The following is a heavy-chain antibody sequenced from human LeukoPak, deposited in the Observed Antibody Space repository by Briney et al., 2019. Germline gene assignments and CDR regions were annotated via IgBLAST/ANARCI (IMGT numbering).Heavy chain of an antibody. V-gene: IGHV4-31*03. J-gene: IGHJ4*02. CDR1: GGSISSGDYY. CDR2: IYYSGST. Sequence: PSETLSLTCTLSGGSISSGDYYWSWIRQHPGKGLEWIGYIYYSGSTYYNPSLKSRVTISLDTSKNQFSLKLSSVTAADTAVYYCARDQEGSGTDYWGQGTLVTVSS. D-gene: IGHD3-10*01. CDR3: ARDQEGSGTDY.